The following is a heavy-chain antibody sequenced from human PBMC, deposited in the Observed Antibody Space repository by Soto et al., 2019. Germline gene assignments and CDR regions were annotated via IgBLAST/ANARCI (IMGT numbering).Heavy chain of an antibody. V-gene: IGHV3-30*18. Sequence: QVQLVESGGGVVQPGKSLRLSCAASGFRFNSSGMHWVRQAPGKGLEWVAVIIYDGSKREYADSVKGRFTVSRDNSKDTVYLHMINLRPEYTGGYYCANDLHEFASFVFYGLDVWGQGTPVTVSS. CDR1: GFRFNSSG. CDR3: ANDLHEFASFVFYGLDV. J-gene: IGHJ6*02. CDR2: IIYDGSKR. D-gene: IGHD3-10*01.